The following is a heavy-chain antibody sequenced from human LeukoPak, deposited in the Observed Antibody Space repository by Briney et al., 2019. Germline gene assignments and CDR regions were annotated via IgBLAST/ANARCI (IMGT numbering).Heavy chain of an antibody. CDR2: ISGSGGST. CDR1: GFTFSTYA. D-gene: IGHD3-10*01. Sequence: PGGSLRLSCAASGFTFSTYAMSWVRQAPGKGLEWVSAISGSGGSTYYADSVKGRFTISRDNSKNTLYLQMNSLRAEDTAVYYCAKDQVVYYYGSGSYNYFDYWGQGTLVTVSS. CDR3: AKDQVVYYYGSGSYNYFDY. V-gene: IGHV3-23*01. J-gene: IGHJ4*02.